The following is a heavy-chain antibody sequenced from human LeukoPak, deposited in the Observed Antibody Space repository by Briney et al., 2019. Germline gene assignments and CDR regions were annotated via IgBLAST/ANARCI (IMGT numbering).Heavy chain of an antibody. Sequence: PGGSLRLSCAASGFTFSSYGMHWVRQAPGKGLEWVAVISYDGSNKYYADSVKGRFTISRDNSKNTLYLQMNSLRAEDTAVYYCASEYSMTTVTPPSYWGQGTLVTVSS. CDR3: ASEYSMTTVTPPSY. CDR1: GFTFSSYG. V-gene: IGHV3-30*03. D-gene: IGHD4-17*01. CDR2: ISYDGSNK. J-gene: IGHJ4*02.